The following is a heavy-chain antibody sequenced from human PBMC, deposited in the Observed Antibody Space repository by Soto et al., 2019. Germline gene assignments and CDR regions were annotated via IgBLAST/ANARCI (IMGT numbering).Heavy chain of an antibody. J-gene: IGHJ5*02. Sequence: GGSLRLSCAASGFTFSSYAMHWVRQAPGKGLEWVAVISYDGSNKYYADSVKGRFTISRDNSKNTLYLQMNSLRAEDTAVYYCARTMIVVVINNWFDPWGQGTLVTVSS. D-gene: IGHD3-22*01. V-gene: IGHV3-30-3*01. CDR1: GFTFSSYA. CDR3: ARTMIVVVINNWFDP. CDR2: ISYDGSNK.